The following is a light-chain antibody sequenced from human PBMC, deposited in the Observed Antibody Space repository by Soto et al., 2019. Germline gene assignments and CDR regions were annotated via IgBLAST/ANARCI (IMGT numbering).Light chain of an antibody. CDR1: SSDVGGYNY. CDR2: EVT. J-gene: IGLJ2*01. Sequence: QSALTQPPSTSGSPGQSVTISCTGTSSDVGGYNYVSWYQQHPGKAPKLMIYEVTKRPSGVPDRFSGSKSGNTASLTVSGLQAEAEADYYCSSYADSNIVLFGGGTKLTVL. V-gene: IGLV2-8*01. CDR3: SSYADSNIVL.